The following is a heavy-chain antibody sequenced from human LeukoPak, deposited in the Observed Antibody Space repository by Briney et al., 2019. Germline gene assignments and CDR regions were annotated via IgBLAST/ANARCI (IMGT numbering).Heavy chain of an antibody. J-gene: IGHJ6*02. CDR3: ARVSGGLDV. CDR1: GYTFTSYD. V-gene: IGHV1-8*01. Sequence: ASVKVSCKASGYTFTSYDINWVRQATGQGLEWMGRMKPNSGNTGCAQKFQGRITMTRNTSISTAYMELSSLRSEDTAVYYCARVSGGLDVWGQGTTVSVSS. CDR2: MKPNSGNT.